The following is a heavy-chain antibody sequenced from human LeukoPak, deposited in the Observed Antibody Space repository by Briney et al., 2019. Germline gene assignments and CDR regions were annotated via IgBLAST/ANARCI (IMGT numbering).Heavy chain of an antibody. J-gene: IGHJ6*02. D-gene: IGHD3-3*01. V-gene: IGHV5-51*01. CDR1: GFSFTSYL. Sequence: GESLKISCKGSGFSFTSYLIAWVRQMPGRGLEWMGLIYPGASETRYSPSLQGQVTISADKSISTAYLQWSSLKASDTAMYYCARHHGNYDLLSGPYPYGMDVWGQGTTVTVSS. CDR2: IYPGASET. CDR3: ARHHGNYDLLSGPYPYGMDV.